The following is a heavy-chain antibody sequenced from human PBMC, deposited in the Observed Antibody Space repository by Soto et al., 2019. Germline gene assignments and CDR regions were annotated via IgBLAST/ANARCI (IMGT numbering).Heavy chain of an antibody. V-gene: IGHV3-7*03. J-gene: IGHJ6*02. CDR2: INQDGSEK. CDR1: QFTFSNYW. Sequence: PGGSLRLSCAGSQFTFSNYWMNWVRQAPGKGLEWVANINQDGSEKYYVDSVKGRFTISRDIAKNSLFLQMNSLRADDTAGYYCARASPGMDVWGQGTTVTVSS. CDR3: ARASPGMDV.